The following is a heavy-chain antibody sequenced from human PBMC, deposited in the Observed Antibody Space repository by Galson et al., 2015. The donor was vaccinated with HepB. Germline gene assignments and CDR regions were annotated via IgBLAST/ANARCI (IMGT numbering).Heavy chain of an antibody. CDR3: AAAKAIWSGYLGADAFDI. D-gene: IGHD3-3*01. J-gene: IGHJ3*02. V-gene: IGHV1-58*02. Sequence: SVKVSCKASGFTFTSSAMQWVRQARGQRLEWIGWIVVGRGNTNYAQKFQERVTITRDMSTSTAYMELSSLRSEDTAVYYCAAAKAIWSGYLGADAFDIWGQGTMVTVSS. CDR2: IVVGRGNT. CDR1: GFTFTSSA.